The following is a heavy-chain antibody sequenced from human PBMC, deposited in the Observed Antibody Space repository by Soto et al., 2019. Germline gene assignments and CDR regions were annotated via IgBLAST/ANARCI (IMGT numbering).Heavy chain of an antibody. D-gene: IGHD1-26*01. CDR1: GGTFSSYS. J-gene: IGHJ4*02. Sequence: QVQLVQSGAEVKKPGSSVKVSCKASGGTFSSYSINWVRQAPGQGLEWMGEIIPLFSTANYAQKFQGRATITAEESTSTAYTALSSLRSVDTAVYYCARDGGRHSGGIDYWGQGTLVTVSS. CDR2: IIPLFSTA. V-gene: IGHV1-69*01. CDR3: ARDGGRHSGGIDY.